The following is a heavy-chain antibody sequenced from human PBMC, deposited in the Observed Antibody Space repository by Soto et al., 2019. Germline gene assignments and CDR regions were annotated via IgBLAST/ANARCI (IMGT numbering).Heavy chain of an antibody. CDR2: ISAYNGKT. D-gene: IGHD5-12*01. Sequence: QVQLEQSGAEVKKPGASVKVSCKASGYTFSNFAYSWVRQIPGQGLEWMGWISAYNGKTSYAQNLQGRVTMTTDTPTSTVYLELSSLRSGDTAVYYCARIAADGYNLVYWGQGSLVAVSS. V-gene: IGHV1-18*01. CDR1: GYTFSNFA. CDR3: ARIAADGYNLVY. J-gene: IGHJ4*02.